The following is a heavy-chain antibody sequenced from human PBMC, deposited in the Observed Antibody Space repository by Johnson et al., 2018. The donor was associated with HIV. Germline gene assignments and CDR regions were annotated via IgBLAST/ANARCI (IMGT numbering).Heavy chain of an antibody. J-gene: IGHJ3*02. D-gene: IGHD3-10*01. Sequence: QVQLVESGGGVVQPGGSLRLSCATSVFMFSNYGMHWVRQAPGKGLEWVAFIRYDGSNTYYADSVKGRFTISRDNSKNTLYLQMNSLRVEDTAVYYCAKPKTGIDAFDIWGQGTMVTVSS. V-gene: IGHV3-30*02. CDR3: AKPKTGIDAFDI. CDR2: IRYDGSNT. CDR1: VFMFSNYG.